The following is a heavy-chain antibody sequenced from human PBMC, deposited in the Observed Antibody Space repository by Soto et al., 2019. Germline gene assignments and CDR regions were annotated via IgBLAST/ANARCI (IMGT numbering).Heavy chain of an antibody. CDR1: GFTFSSYW. V-gene: IGHV3-7*01. Sequence: PGGSLRLSCAASGFTFSSYWMSWVRQAPGKGLEWVANIKQDGSEKYYVDSVKGRFTISRDNAKNSLYLQMNSLSAEDTAVYYCASSPPQYYDFWSGNLHSGQCTLVTVST. CDR3: ASSPPQYYDFWSGNLH. D-gene: IGHD3-3*01. CDR2: IKQDGSEK. J-gene: IGHJ1*01.